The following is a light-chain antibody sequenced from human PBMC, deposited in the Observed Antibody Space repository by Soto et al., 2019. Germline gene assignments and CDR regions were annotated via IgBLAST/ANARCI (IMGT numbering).Light chain of an antibody. Sequence: DIQMTQSPSSRSSSFGDRVTITCQASQDISNYLNWYQQKPGKAPKLLIYDASNLETGVPSRFSGSGSGTDVTFTISSLKQEDSSTYYCQQYDNLTLTFGGGTKVDIK. V-gene: IGKV1-33*01. CDR1: QDISNY. CDR3: QQYDNLTLT. CDR2: DAS. J-gene: IGKJ4*01.